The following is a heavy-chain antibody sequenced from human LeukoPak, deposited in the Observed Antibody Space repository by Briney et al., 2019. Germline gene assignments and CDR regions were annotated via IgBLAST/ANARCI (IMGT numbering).Heavy chain of an antibody. CDR2: IIPIFGTA. J-gene: IGHJ4*02. V-gene: IGHV1-69*13. D-gene: IGHD6-6*01. CDR3: ARRARGIAARRDLDY. CDR1: GGTFSSYA. Sequence: SVKVSCKASGGTFSSYAISWVRQAPGQGLEWMGGIIPIFGTANYAQKFQGRVTITADESTSTVYMELSSLRSEDTAVYYCARRARGIAARRDLDYWGQGTLVTVSS.